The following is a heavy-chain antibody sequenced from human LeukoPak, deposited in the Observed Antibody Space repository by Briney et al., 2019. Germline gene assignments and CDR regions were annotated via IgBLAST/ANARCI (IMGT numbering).Heavy chain of an antibody. CDR2: ISSSSSYI. Sequence: GGSLRLSCAASGFTVSSNYMSWVRQAPGKGLEWVSSISSSSSYIYYADSVKGRFTISRDNAKNSLYLQMNSLRAEDTAVYYCARKAGGYYTGSFDYWGQGTLVTVSS. CDR1: GFTVSSNY. J-gene: IGHJ4*02. CDR3: ARKAGGYYTGSFDY. V-gene: IGHV3-21*01. D-gene: IGHD3-3*01.